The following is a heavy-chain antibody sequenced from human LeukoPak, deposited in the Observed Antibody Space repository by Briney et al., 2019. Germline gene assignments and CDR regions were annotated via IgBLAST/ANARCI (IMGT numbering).Heavy chain of an antibody. D-gene: IGHD3-22*01. CDR1: GYTFTSYY. CDR2: IKPSGGST. V-gene: IGHV1-46*01. Sequence: ASVKVSCKASGYTFTSYYMHWVRQAPGQGLEWMGIIKPSGGSTSYAQKFQGRVTMTRDTSTSTVYMELSSLRSEDTAVYYCARSQWANYDSSGYYQYNWFDPWGQGTLVTVSS. CDR3: ARSQWANYDSSGYYQYNWFDP. J-gene: IGHJ5*02.